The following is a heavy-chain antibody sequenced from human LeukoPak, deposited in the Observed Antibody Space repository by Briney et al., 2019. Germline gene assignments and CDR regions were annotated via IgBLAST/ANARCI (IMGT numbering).Heavy chain of an antibody. V-gene: IGHV2-5*02. D-gene: IGHD3-10*01. CDR2: IYWDDDK. CDR3: AHSAMVREMDYGMDV. J-gene: IGHJ6*04. Sequence: SGPTLVKPTQTLTLTCTFSGFSLSSSGGGVNWIRQPPGQALEWLALIYWDDDKRYSPSLSSRLTITKDTSKNQVVLTMTNMDPVDTATYYCAHSAMVREMDYGMDVWGKGTTVTVSS. CDR1: GFSLSSSGGG.